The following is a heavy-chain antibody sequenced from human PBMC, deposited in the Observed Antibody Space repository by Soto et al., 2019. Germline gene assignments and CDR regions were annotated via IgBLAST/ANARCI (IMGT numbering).Heavy chain of an antibody. CDR2: IWPRDSDT. V-gene: IGHV5-51*01. Sequence: GESLKISCKASGFSFNDNWMGWVRQTPGKGLEWMGIIWPRDSDTRYSPSFQGQVTISADKSISTAYLQWSSVKPSDTAMYYCARRGAGRGHYYDGMDVWGQGTTVTVSS. D-gene: IGHD6-19*01. J-gene: IGHJ6*02. CDR3: ARRGAGRGHYYDGMDV. CDR1: GFSFNDNW.